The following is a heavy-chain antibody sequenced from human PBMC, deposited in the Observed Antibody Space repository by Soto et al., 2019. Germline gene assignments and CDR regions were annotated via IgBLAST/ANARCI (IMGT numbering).Heavy chain of an antibody. J-gene: IGHJ6*02. CDR1: GGSISSYY. V-gene: IGHV4-59*01. CDR3: ASSGPGSYRPRGNYYYYGMDV. Sequence: SETLSLTCTVSGGSISSYYWSWIRQPPGKGLEWIGYIYYSGSTNYNPSLKSRVTISVDTSKNQFSLKLSSVTAADTAVYYCASSGPGSYRPRGNYYYYGMDVWGQGTTVTVSS. D-gene: IGHD1-26*01. CDR2: IYYSGST.